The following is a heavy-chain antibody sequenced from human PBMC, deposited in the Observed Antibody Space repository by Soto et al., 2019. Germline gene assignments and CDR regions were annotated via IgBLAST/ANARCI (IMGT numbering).Heavy chain of an antibody. CDR1: GYTFTSYG. Sequence: GASVKVSCKASGYTFTSYGISWVRQAPGQGLEWMGWISAYNGNTNYAQKLQGRVTMTTDTPTSTAYMELSSLRSEDTAVYYCARDQKGGYYGSGSYTYYFDYWGQGTLVTVSS. D-gene: IGHD3-10*01. J-gene: IGHJ4*02. V-gene: IGHV1-18*01. CDR3: ARDQKGGYYGSGSYTYYFDY. CDR2: ISAYNGNT.